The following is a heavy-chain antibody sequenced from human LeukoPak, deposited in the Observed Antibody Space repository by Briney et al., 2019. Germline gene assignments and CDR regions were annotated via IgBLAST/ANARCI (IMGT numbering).Heavy chain of an antibody. CDR2: IYYSGST. J-gene: IGHJ6*02. V-gene: IGHV4-59*01. Sequence: SETLSLTCTVSGGSISSYYWSWIRQLPGKGLEWIGYIYYSGSTNYNPSLKSRVTISVGTSKNQFSLKLSSVTAADTAVYYCARSPRAYYYGMDVWGQGTTVIVSS. CDR1: GGSISSYY. CDR3: ARSPRAYYYGMDV.